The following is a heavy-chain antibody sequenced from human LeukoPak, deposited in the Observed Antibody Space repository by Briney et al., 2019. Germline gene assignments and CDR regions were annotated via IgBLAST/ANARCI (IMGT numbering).Heavy chain of an antibody. D-gene: IGHD6-19*01. CDR1: GFTFSSYA. Sequence: QPGRSLRLSCAASGFTFSSYAMHWVRQAPGKGLEWVAVISYDGSNKYYADSVKGRFTISRDNSKNTLYLQMNSLRAEDTAVYYCAAGSSAGDYWGQGTLVTVSS. V-gene: IGHV3-30*04. J-gene: IGHJ4*02. CDR2: ISYDGSNK. CDR3: AAGSSAGDY.